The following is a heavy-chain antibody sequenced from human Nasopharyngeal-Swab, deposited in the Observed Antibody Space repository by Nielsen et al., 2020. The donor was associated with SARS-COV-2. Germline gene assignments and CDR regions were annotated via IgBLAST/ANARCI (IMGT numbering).Heavy chain of an antibody. J-gene: IGHJ4*02. V-gene: IGHV3-73*01. CDR2: IRSKGNNYAT. Sequence: GESLKTSCAASGFTFSDSAIHWVRQASGEGLEWVARIRSKGNNYATAYAASVKGRFIIFRDDPTNTAYLQMNSLKTEDTAVYYCTRCGGGCYSGRDYWGQGTLVTVSS. D-gene: IGHD2-21*02. CDR3: TRCGGGCYSGRDY. CDR1: GFTFSDSA.